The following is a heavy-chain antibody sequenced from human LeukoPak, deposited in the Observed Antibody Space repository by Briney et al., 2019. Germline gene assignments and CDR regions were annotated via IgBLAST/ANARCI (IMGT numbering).Heavy chain of an antibody. D-gene: IGHD1-14*01. Sequence: GGSLRLSCAASGFTFSSSAMSWVRQAPGKGLEWVSAISNNGGYTYYADSVQGRFTISRDNSKSTLCLQMNSLRAEDTAVYYCAKDIPPPMASVDSGLTGFAPWGRGPLVTVSP. CDR3: AKDIPPPMASVDSGLTGFAP. V-gene: IGHV3-23*01. CDR1: GFTFSSSA. CDR2: ISNNGGYT. J-gene: IGHJ5*02.